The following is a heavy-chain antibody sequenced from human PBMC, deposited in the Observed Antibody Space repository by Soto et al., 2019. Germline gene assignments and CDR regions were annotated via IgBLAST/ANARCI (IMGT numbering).Heavy chain of an antibody. Sequence: QVQLQESGPGLVKPSETLSLTCTVSGGSVSSGSYYWNWIRQPPGKGLEWIGYVYYSGSSNYNPSLKSRVTISVDTSKNEFSLKVKSVTAADTAVYYCARDDITSRPGYFDYWGQGTLLTVSS. J-gene: IGHJ4*02. CDR3: ARDDITSRPGYFDY. CDR2: VYYSGSS. CDR1: GGSVSSGSYY. V-gene: IGHV4-61*01. D-gene: IGHD6-6*01.